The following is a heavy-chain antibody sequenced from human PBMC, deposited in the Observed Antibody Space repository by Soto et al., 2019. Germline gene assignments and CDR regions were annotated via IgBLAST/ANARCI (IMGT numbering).Heavy chain of an antibody. J-gene: IGHJ6*02. D-gene: IGHD2-15*01. V-gene: IGHV1-18*01. CDR2: ISAYNGNT. Sequence: ASVKVSCKASGYTFTSYGISWVRQAPGQGLEWMGWISAYNGNTNYAQKLQGRVTMTTDTSTSIAYMELRSLRSDDTAVYYCARSIEYCSGGSCYVPYGMDVWGQGTTVTAP. CDR3: ARSIEYCSGGSCYVPYGMDV. CDR1: GYTFTSYG.